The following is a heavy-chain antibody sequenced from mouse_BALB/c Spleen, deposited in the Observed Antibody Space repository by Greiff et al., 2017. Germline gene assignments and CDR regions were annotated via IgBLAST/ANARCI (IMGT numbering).Heavy chain of an antibody. Sequence: VQLQQSGTVLARPGASVKMSCKASGYTFTSYWMHWVKQRPGQGLEWIGAIYPGNSDTSYNPKFKGKAKLTAVTSTSTAYMELSSLTNEDSAVYYCTRGPYRYDGAGYAVDYWGQGTSVTVSA. J-gene: IGHJ4*01. D-gene: IGHD2-14*01. V-gene: IGHV1-5*01. CDR3: TRGPYRYDGAGYAVDY. CDR1: GYTFTSYW. CDR2: IYPGNSDT.